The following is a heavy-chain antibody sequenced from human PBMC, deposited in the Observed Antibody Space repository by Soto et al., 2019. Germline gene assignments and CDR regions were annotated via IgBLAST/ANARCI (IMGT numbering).Heavy chain of an antibody. CDR3: ARERSYGSGGYNWPIDS. CDR2: IWYDGNNK. J-gene: IGHJ4*02. V-gene: IGHV3-33*01. D-gene: IGHD3-10*01. Sequence: QVQLVESGGGVVQPGRSLRLSCAASGFTFSNYGMHWVRQAPGKGLEWVATIWYDGNNKYYADSVKGRFTISRDNSKNTLYLQMSSLTAEDTAVFYCARERSYGSGGYNWPIDSWGQGTLVTVSS. CDR1: GFTFSNYG.